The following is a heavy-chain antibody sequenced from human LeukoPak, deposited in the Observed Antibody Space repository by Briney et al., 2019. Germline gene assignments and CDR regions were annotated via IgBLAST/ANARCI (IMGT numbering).Heavy chain of an antibody. CDR2: IKEDGSEK. V-gene: IGHV3-7*01. CDR3: ASGYLDDFWSGHF. Sequence: GGSLRLSCAASGFTFSTHWMSWVRQVPGKGLGWVANIKEDGSEKYYVDSVKGRFTISRDNAKKSLYLQMNSLRAEDSAIYYCASGYLDDFWSGHFWGQGTQVTVSS. CDR1: GFTFSTHW. J-gene: IGHJ4*02. D-gene: IGHD3-3*01.